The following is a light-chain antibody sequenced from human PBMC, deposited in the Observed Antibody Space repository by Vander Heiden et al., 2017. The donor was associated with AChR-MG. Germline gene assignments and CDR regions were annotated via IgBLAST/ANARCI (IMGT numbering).Light chain of an antibody. Sequence: DIQMTQSPSTLSASVGERVTITCRASQSISTWLAWYQQRPGKAPNLLIYRASSLESGVPSRFSGSGSGTEFTLTISSLQPDDFATYYCQQYNSLWTFGQGTKVEIK. CDR2: RAS. J-gene: IGKJ1*01. CDR1: QSISTW. CDR3: QQYNSLWT. V-gene: IGKV1-5*03.